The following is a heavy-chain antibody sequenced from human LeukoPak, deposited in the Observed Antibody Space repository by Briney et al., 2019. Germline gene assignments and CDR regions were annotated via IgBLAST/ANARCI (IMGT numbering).Heavy chain of an antibody. J-gene: IGHJ4*02. V-gene: IGHV4-61*02. D-gene: IGHD3-3*01. CDR3: ATSRNYDFWSGSWYFDY. CDR1: GGSISSGYY. Sequence: PSETLSLTCTVSGGSISSGYYWSWIRPPAGKGLEWIGRIYTSGSTNYNPSLKSRVTISVDTSKNQFSLKLSSVTAADTAVYYCATSRNYDFWSGSWYFDYWGQGTLVTVSS. CDR2: IYTSGST.